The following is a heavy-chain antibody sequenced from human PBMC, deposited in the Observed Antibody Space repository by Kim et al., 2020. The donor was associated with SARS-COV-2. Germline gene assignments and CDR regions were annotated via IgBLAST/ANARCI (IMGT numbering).Heavy chain of an antibody. J-gene: IGHJ3*02. Sequence: ASVKVSCKASGYTFTSYGISWVRQAPGQGLEWMGWISAYNGNTNYAQKLQGRVTMTTDTSTSTAYMELRSLRSDDTAVYYCARCSGGSYYGSGSYCVAFDIWGQGTMVTVSS. V-gene: IGHV1-18*04. CDR2: ISAYNGNT. CDR1: GYTFTSYG. D-gene: IGHD3-10*01. CDR3: ARCSGGSYYGSGSYCVAFDI.